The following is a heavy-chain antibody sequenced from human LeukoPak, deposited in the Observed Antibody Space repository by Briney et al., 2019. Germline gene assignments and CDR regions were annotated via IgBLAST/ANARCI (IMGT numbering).Heavy chain of an antibody. D-gene: IGHD4-11*01. CDR2: INHSGYT. Sequence: SETLSLTCAVSGVSFDDYYWSWVRQTPGRGLEWIGEINHSGYTNDNPSLKSRVTLSIDTSRKQFSLNLRSVTVADAGIYYCTRMTRGHDYWGQGTQVTVSS. CDR1: GVSFDDYY. J-gene: IGHJ4*02. V-gene: IGHV4-34*01. CDR3: TRMTRGHDY.